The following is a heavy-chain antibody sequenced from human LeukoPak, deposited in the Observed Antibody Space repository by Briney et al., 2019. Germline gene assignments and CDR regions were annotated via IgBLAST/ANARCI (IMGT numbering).Heavy chain of an antibody. V-gene: IGHV4-31*03. D-gene: IGHD2-15*01. CDR3: ARELGYCSGGSCYGNWFDP. CDR1: GGSISSGGYY. J-gene: IGHJ5*02. CDR2: IYYSGST. Sequence: SETLSLTCTVSGGSISSGGYYWSWIRQHPGEGLEWIGYIYYSGSTYYNPSLKSRVTISVDTSKNQFSLKLSSVTAADTAVYYCARELGYCSGGSCYGNWFDPWGQGTLVTVSS.